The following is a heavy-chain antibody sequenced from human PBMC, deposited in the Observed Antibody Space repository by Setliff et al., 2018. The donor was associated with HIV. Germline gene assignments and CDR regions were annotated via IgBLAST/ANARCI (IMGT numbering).Heavy chain of an antibody. CDR1: GFTFSDYY. Sequence: SLILSCSASGFTFSDYYMSWIRQAPGKGLEWVSYISSSSSYTNYADSVKGRFTISRDNAKNSLYLQMYSLRAEDTAVYYCARASYYYDSSGWVDYWGQGTLVTVSS. D-gene: IGHD3-22*01. V-gene: IGHV3-11*03. J-gene: IGHJ4*02. CDR2: ISSSSSYT. CDR3: ARASYYYDSSGWVDY.